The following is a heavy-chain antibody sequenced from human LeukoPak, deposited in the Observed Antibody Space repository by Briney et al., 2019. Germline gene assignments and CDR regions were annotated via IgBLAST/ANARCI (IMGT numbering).Heavy chain of an antibody. Sequence: GASVKVSCKASGYTFTNYGISWVRQAPGQGLEWMGWISAHNGNTDYAQKFQGRVTMTTDTSTSTAYMELSSLRSEDTAVYYCAREGSQQQLVAFFSWGQGTLVTVSS. J-gene: IGHJ5*02. CDR2: ISAHNGNT. CDR1: GYTFTNYG. D-gene: IGHD6-13*01. V-gene: IGHV1-18*01. CDR3: AREGSQQQLVAFFS.